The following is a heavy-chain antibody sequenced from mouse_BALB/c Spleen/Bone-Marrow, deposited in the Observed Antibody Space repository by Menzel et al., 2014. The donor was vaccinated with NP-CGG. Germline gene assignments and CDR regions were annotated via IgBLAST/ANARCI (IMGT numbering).Heavy chain of an antibody. CDR2: ISSGGSYT. D-gene: IGHD2-3*01. J-gene: IGHJ4*01. Sequence: EVMLVESGGDLVKPGGSLKLSCAASGFTFSNYGMPWVRQTPDKRLEWVATISSGGSYTYYPDSVKGRFTISRDNAKNTLYLQMSSLKSEDTAMYYCARRDGGPMDYWGQGTPVTVSS. V-gene: IGHV5-6*02. CDR3: ARRDGGPMDY. CDR1: GFTFSNYG.